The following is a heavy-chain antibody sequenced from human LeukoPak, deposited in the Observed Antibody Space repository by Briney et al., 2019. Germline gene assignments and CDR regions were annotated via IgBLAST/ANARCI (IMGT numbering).Heavy chain of an antibody. CDR2: IYNDGST. J-gene: IGHJ3*02. Sequence: GGSLRLSCAASGLTVSSSYMSWVRQAPGKGLEWVLIIYNDGSTYYADSMKGRFTISRDNSKNTLYLQVNSLRAEDTAMYYCARNILFAFDIWGEGTMVTVSS. V-gene: IGHV3-53*01. CDR3: ARNILFAFDI. CDR1: GLTVSSSY.